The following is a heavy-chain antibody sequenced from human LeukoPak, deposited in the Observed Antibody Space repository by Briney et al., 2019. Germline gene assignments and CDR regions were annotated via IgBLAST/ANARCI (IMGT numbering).Heavy chain of an antibody. CDR1: GFTVSSNY. D-gene: IGHD3-22*01. Sequence: GGSLRLSCAASGFTVSSNYMSWVRQAPGKGLEWVSVIYSGGSTYYADSVKGRFTISRDNPKNTLYLQMNSLRAEDTAVYYCARVRYYYDSSVSWFDPWGQGTLVTVSS. V-gene: IGHV3-66*02. CDR3: ARVRYYYDSSVSWFDP. CDR2: IYSGGST. J-gene: IGHJ5*02.